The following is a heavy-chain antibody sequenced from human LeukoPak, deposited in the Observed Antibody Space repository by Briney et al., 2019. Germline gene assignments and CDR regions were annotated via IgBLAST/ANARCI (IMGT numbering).Heavy chain of an antibody. J-gene: IGHJ4*02. CDR2: ISAYNGNT. D-gene: IGHD5-18*01. V-gene: IGHV1-18*01. CDR1: GYTFTSYG. Sequence: ASVKVSCKASGYTFTSYGISWVRQAPGQGLEWMGWISAYNGNTNYAQKLQGRVTMTTDTSTSTAYMELRSLRSDDTAVYYCARDTGSYGQQIFDYWGQGTLVTVSS. CDR3: ARDTGSYGQQIFDY.